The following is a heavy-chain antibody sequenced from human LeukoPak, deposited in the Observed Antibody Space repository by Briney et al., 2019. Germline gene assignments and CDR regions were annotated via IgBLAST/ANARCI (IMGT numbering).Heavy chain of an antibody. J-gene: IGHJ3*02. V-gene: IGHV3-7*03. Sequence: GGSLRLSCEASGFTFSNYWMTWVRQAPGTGLEWVANIKQDGSDEYYVDSVKGRFTISRDNTKNSLYLQMNSLRAEDTAVYYCARAVGWRDAFDIWGQGTMVTVSS. CDR3: ARAVGWRDAFDI. D-gene: IGHD4-23*01. CDR1: GFTFSNYW. CDR2: IKQDGSDE.